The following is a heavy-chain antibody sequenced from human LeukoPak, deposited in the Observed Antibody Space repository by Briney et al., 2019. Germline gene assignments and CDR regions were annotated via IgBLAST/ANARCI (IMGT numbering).Heavy chain of an antibody. CDR3: ARAQTYGDSRLLLDY. J-gene: IGHJ4*02. CDR1: GFTFSSYA. D-gene: IGHD4-17*01. Sequence: GGSLRLSCATSGFTFSSYAMSWVRQAPGKGLEWVSSISGSGGNTYYADSVKGRFTISRDYSKNTLYLQMNSLRTEETAVYYCARAQTYGDSRLLLDYWGQGTLVTVSS. V-gene: IGHV3-23*01. CDR2: ISGSGGNT.